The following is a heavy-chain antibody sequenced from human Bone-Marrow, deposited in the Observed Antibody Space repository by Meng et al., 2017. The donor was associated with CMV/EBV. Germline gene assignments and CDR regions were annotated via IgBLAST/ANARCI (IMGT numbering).Heavy chain of an antibody. CDR3: AKGPYYYGSELIDY. CDR1: GFTFSGYA. D-gene: IGHD3-10*01. V-gene: IGHV3-23*01. CDR2: ISGSGGST. J-gene: IGHJ4*02. Sequence: SGFTFSGYAISWVRRAPGKGLEWVSTISGSGGSTYYAASVRGRFTISGDNSKNTLYLQMNSLRAEDTAVYYCAKGPYYYGSELIDYWGQGTLVTVSS.